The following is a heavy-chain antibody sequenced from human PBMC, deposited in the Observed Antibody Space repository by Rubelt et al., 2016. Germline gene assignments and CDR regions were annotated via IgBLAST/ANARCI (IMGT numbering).Heavy chain of an antibody. V-gene: IGHV3-30*04. CDR2: LTYDGSNK. D-gene: IGHD1-26*01. CDR3: ARERSDSGRYHHLDY. Sequence: VQLVESGGGLVQPGGSLRLSCAASGFTFSSYAIHWVRQAPGKGLEWGALLTYDGSNKYYADSVKGRFTISRDTSKNTLYLQMNRLRAEDTAVYYCARERSDSGRYHHLDYWGQGTLVTASS. CDR1: GFTFSSYA. J-gene: IGHJ4*02.